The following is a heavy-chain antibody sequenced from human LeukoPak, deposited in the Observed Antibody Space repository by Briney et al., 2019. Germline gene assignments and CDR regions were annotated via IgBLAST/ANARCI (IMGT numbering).Heavy chain of an antibody. Sequence: SETLSLTCTVSGGSISSGSYYWSWIRQPAGKGLEWIGRIYSSGSTYYNPSLKSRVTISVDTSKNQFSLKLSSVTAADTAVYYCARQRGNISPSVYWGQGTLVTVSS. CDR3: ARQRGNISPSVY. CDR1: GGSISSGSYY. D-gene: IGHD4-23*01. CDR2: IYSSGST. V-gene: IGHV4-61*02. J-gene: IGHJ4*02.